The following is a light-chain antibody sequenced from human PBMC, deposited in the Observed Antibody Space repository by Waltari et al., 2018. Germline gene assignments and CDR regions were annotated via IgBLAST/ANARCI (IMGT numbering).Light chain of an antibody. CDR1: QSVLYSSNNKNY. J-gene: IGKJ2*01. CDR2: WAS. CDR3: QQYYSTLYT. Sequence: DIVMTQSPDSLAVSLGERATINCKSRQSVLYSSNNKNYLAWYQQKPGQRPKLLIYWASTRESGVPDRFSGSGSGTDFTLTISSLQAEDVAVYYCQQYYSTLYTFGQGTKLEIK. V-gene: IGKV4-1*01.